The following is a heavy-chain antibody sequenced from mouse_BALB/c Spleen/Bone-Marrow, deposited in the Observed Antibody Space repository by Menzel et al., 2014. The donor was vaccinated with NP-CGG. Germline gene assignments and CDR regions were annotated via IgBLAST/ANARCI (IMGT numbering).Heavy chain of an antibody. D-gene: IGHD1-3*01. V-gene: IGHV1-5*01. J-gene: IGHJ2*01. CDR2: IYPGNSDT. Sequence: VQLQQPGTVLARPGAAVKMSCKASGYTFSNYWMHWVKQRPGQGLEWIGTIYPGNSDTTYNQKFKGKAKLTAVTSTSTAYMELSSLTNEGSAVYFCATLTRGDFNYWGQGTTHTVSS. CDR3: ATLTRGDFNY. CDR1: GYTFSNYW.